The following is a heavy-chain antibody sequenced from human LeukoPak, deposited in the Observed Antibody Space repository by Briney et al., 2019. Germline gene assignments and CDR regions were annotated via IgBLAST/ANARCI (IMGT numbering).Heavy chain of an antibody. V-gene: IGHV4-34*01. CDR1: GGSFSGYY. CDR3: ARYYYDFWSGYYYYYMDV. J-gene: IGHJ6*03. Sequence: SETLSLTCAVYGGSFSGYYWSWIRQPPGKGLEWIGEISHSGSTNYNPSLKSRVTISVDTSKNQFSLKLSSVTAADTAVYYCARYYYDFWSGYYYYYMDVWGKGTTVTVSS. D-gene: IGHD3-3*01. CDR2: ISHSGST.